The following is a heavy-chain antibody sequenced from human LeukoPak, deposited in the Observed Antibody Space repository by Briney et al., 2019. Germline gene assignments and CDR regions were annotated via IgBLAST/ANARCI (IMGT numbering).Heavy chain of an antibody. J-gene: IGHJ6*03. D-gene: IGHD4-23*01. Sequence: PGGSLRLSCAASGFRLNNYAMHWVRQAPGKGLEWVAVTSYDGTNNYYADSVKGRFTISRDNSKNTLYLQMNRVTAEDTALYYCARDSVAGYYYFYYMDVWGKGTTVTVSS. V-gene: IGHV3-30*01. CDR1: GFRLNNYA. CDR2: TSYDGTNN. CDR3: ARDSVAGYYYFYYMDV.